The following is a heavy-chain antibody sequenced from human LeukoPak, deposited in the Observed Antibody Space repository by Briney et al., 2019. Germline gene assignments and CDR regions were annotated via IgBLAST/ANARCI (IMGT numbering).Heavy chain of an antibody. J-gene: IGHJ6*03. CDR3: ARGIYDRSGFSYYYYHMDV. CDR2: IYYRGNT. Sequence: PSETLSLTCFVSGGSISSYYWSWIRQPPGKGLEWIGYIYYRGNTNYNPSLKSRVTISLDTSKNQFSLRLSSVTAADTAVYHCARGIYDRSGFSYYYYHMDVWGKGPTVTVSS. D-gene: IGHD3-22*01. V-gene: IGHV4-59*01. CDR1: GGSISSYY.